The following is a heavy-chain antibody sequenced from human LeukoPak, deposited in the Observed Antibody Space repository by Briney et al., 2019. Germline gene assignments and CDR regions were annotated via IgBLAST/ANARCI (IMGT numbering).Heavy chain of an antibody. V-gene: IGHV3-21*01. CDR3: ARDRRQTTVTTGLRPTAFDY. Sequence: GGSLRLSCVASGFTFSSYSMHWVRQAPGKGLEWVSSISTSSSYIYYGDSVKGRFTISRDNSKNTLYLQMGSRRAEDMAVYYCARDRRQTTVTTGLRPTAFDYWGQGTLVTVSS. CDR1: GFTFSSYS. CDR2: ISTSSSYI. J-gene: IGHJ4*02. D-gene: IGHD4-17*01.